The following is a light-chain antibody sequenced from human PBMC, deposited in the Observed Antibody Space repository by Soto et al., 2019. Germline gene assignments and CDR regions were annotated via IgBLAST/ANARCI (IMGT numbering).Light chain of an antibody. CDR3: QQYSNLIT. V-gene: IGKV1-33*01. CDR2: DAS. J-gene: IGKJ5*01. CDR1: QDISNY. Sequence: DIQMTQSPSSLSASVGDRVTITCQASQDISNYLSWYQQKLGKAPKLLIYDASNLETGVPSRFSGSGSGTDFTFTISSLQPEDIATYYCQQYSNLITFGQGTRVEIK.